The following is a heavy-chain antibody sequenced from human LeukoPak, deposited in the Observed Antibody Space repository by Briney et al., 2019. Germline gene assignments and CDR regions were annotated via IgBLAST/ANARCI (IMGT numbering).Heavy chain of an antibody. CDR1: GDSISSNIYY. CDR2: IYYSGST. V-gene: IGHV4-39*01. D-gene: IGHD3-3*01. CDR3: ARRYYDFWSGYPNWFDP. Sequence: SETLSLTCTVSGDSISSNIYYWGWIRQPPGKGLEWIGNIYYSGSTYYNPSLKSRVTISVDTSKNQFSLKLSSVTAADTAVYYCARRYYDFWSGYPNWFDPWGQGTLVTVSS. J-gene: IGHJ5*02.